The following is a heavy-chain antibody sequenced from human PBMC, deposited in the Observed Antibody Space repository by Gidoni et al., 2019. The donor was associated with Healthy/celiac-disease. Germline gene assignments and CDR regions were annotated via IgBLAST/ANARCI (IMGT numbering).Heavy chain of an antibody. CDR3: ARAAGRGYSYGLERAYYYYGMDV. Sequence: QVQLQQWGAGLLKPSETLSLTCAVYGASFSGYYWSWIRQPPGKGLEWIGEINHSGSTNYNPSLKSRVTISVDTSKNQFSLKLSSVTAADTAVYYRARAAGRGYSYGLERAYYYYGMDVWGQGTTVTVSS. V-gene: IGHV4-34*01. D-gene: IGHD5-18*01. CDR2: INHSGST. CDR1: GASFSGYY. J-gene: IGHJ6*02.